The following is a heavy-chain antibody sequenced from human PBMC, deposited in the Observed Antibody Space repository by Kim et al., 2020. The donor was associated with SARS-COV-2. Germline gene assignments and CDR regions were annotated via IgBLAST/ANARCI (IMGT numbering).Heavy chain of an antibody. Sequence: SETLSLTCAVYGGSFSGYYWSWIRQPPGKGLEWIGEINHSGSTNYNPSLKSRVTISVDTSKNQFSLKLSSVTAADTAVYYCARGRIAVAVNFDYWGQGTLVTVSS. CDR3: ARGRIAVAVNFDY. CDR1: GGSFSGYY. V-gene: IGHV4-34*01. J-gene: IGHJ4*02. D-gene: IGHD6-19*01. CDR2: INHSGST.